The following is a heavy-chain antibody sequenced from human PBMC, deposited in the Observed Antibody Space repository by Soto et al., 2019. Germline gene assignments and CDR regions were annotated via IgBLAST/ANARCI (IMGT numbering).Heavy chain of an antibody. CDR1: GGSISSYY. CDR2: IYYSGST. V-gene: IGHV4-59*01. CDR3: ARDSLMCSGGSCYLNWFDP. J-gene: IGHJ5*02. D-gene: IGHD2-15*01. Sequence: ETLSLTCTVSGGSISSYYWSWIRQPPGKGLEWIGYIYYSGSTNYNPSLKSRVTISVDTSKNQFSLKLSSVTAADTAVYYCARDSLMCSGGSCYLNWFDPWGQGTLVTVSS.